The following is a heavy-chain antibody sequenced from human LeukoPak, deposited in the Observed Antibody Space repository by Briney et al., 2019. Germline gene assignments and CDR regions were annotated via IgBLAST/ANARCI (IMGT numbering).Heavy chain of an antibody. CDR3: AQGISYYYGMDV. J-gene: IGHJ6*02. CDR1: GGTFSSYA. CDR2: IVPILGIA. D-gene: IGHD6-13*01. Sequence: ASVKVSCKASGGTFSSYAISWVRQAPGQGLEWMGRIVPILGIANYAQKFQGRVTITADKSTSTAYMELSSLRSEDTAVYYCAQGISYYYGMDVWGQGTTVTVSS. V-gene: IGHV1-69*04.